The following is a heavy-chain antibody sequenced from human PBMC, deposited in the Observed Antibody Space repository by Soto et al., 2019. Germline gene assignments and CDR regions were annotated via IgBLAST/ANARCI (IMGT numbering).Heavy chain of an antibody. CDR1: GYTLTHLY. V-gene: IGHV1-8*02. CDR2: MNPNSGDK. J-gene: IGHJ5*02. Sequence: ASVKVSCKASGYTLTHLYMHWVLQATGQGLEWMGLMNPNSGDKGYAQKFLDRVTMTRDTTIRTAYLELSSLTSEDTAVYYCARGGLYLEGFPWFDPWGQGTLVTVSS. CDR3: ARGGLYLEGFPWFDP. D-gene: IGHD3-3*01.